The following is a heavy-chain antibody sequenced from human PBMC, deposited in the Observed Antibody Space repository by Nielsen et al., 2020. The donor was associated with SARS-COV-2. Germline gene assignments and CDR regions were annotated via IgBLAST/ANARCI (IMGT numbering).Heavy chain of an antibody. V-gene: IGHV1-46*01. Sequence: ASVKVTCKASGYTFTSYYMHWVRQAPGQGLEWMGIINPSGGSTSYAQKFQGRVTMTRDTTTSTVYMELSSLRSEDTAVYYCARDGLYGGMDVWGQGTTVTVSS. J-gene: IGHJ6*02. CDR2: INPSGGST. CDR3: ARDGLYGGMDV. D-gene: IGHD4-17*01. CDR1: GYTFTSYY.